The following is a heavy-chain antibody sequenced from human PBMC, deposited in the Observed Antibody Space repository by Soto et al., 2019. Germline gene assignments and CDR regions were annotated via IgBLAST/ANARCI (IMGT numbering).Heavy chain of an antibody. CDR2: INPNSGGT. V-gene: IGHV1-2*04. CDR1: GYTFTGYY. Sequence: ASVKVSCKASGYTFTGYYMHWVRQAPGQGLEWMGWINPNSGGTNYAQKFQGWVTMTRDTSISTAYMELSRLRYDDTAVYYCARGEVYSSSSPYYGMDVWGQGTTVTVSS. J-gene: IGHJ6*02. D-gene: IGHD6-6*01. CDR3: ARGEVYSSSSPYYGMDV.